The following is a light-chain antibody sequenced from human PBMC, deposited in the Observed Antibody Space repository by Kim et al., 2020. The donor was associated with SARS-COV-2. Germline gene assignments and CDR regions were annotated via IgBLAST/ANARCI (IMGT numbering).Light chain of an antibody. CDR3: QQYNNWPPWT. J-gene: IGKJ1*01. CDR2: GAS. CDR1: QSVGSN. V-gene: IGKV3-15*01. Sequence: SPGERATLSCRASQSVGSNLAWYQQTPGQAPRLLIYGASTRATGIPARFSGSGSGTEFTLTISSLQSEDFAVYYCQQYNNWPPWTFGQGTKVEIK.